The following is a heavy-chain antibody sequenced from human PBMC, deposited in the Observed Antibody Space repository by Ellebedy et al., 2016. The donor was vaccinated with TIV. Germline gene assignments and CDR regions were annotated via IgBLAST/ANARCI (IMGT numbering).Heavy chain of an antibody. CDR2: ISAYNGNT. D-gene: IGHD5-12*01. CDR1: GYTFTYRY. V-gene: IGHV1-18*04. J-gene: IGHJ4*02. Sequence: ASVKVSCKASGYTFTYRYLHWVRQAPGQALEWMGWISAYNGNTNYAQKLQGRVTMTTDTSTSTAYMELRSLRSDDTAVYYCARVRGYAPNYCDYWGQGTLVTVSS. CDR3: ARVRGYAPNYCDY.